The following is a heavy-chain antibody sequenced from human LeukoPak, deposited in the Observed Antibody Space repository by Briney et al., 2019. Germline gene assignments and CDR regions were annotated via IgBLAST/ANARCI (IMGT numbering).Heavy chain of an antibody. CDR1: GFTFSSYS. CDR2: ISSSGSYI. J-gene: IGHJ6*02. V-gene: IGHV3-21*01. CDR3: ARNAKDIVVVPAAIVTANYYYYYGMDV. Sequence: GGSLRLSCAASGFTFSSYSMNWVRQAPGKGLEWVSSISSSGSYIYYADSVKGRFTISRVNAKNSLYLQMNSLRAEDTDVYYCARNAKDIVVVPAAIVTANYYYYYGMDVWGQGTTVTVSS. D-gene: IGHD2-2*02.